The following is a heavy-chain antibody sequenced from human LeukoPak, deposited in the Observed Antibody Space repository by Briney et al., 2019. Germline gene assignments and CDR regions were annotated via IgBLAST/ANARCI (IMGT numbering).Heavy chain of an antibody. D-gene: IGHD6-19*01. J-gene: IGHJ4*02. CDR2: INSDGSST. V-gene: IGHV3-74*01. Sequence: GGSPRLSCAASGFTFSSYWMHWVRHAPGKGRVGVSRINSDGSSTSYADSVKGRFTISRDNAKNTLYLQMNSLRAGDTAVYYCARARIAVAGFDYWGQGTLVTVSS. CDR3: ARARIAVAGFDY. CDR1: GFTFSSYW.